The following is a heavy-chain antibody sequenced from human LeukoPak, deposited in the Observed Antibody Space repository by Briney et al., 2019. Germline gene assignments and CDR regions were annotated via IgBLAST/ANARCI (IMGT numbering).Heavy chain of an antibody. CDR3: ALIPRGIAVPGTDL. CDR2: IYHSGGT. CDR1: GGSISSSNW. Sequence: SETLSLTCAVSGGSISSSNWWSWVRQPPGQGLEWIGEIYHSGGTNYTPSLKSRVTTSIDRSKNQFSLKLSSVTAADTAVYYCALIPRGIAVPGTDLWGQGTLVTVSS. D-gene: IGHD6-19*01. J-gene: IGHJ5*02. V-gene: IGHV4-4*02.